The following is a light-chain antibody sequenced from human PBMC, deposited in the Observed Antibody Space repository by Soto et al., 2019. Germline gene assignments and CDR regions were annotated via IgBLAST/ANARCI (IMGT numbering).Light chain of an antibody. Sequence: EAVLTQSPGTLSLSPGERATLSCRASQPITPSYLAWYQQKPGQAPKLVIYGTFTRATGIPDRFSGSGSETDFTLTISRLEREDFAVYYCQQYTKPARAFGSGTKVEIK. CDR1: QPITPSY. CDR2: GTF. V-gene: IGKV3-20*01. J-gene: IGKJ1*01. CDR3: QQYTKPARA.